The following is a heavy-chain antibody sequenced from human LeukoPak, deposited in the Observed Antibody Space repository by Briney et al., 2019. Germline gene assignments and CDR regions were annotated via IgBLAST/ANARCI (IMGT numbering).Heavy chain of an antibody. D-gene: IGHD5-12*01. CDR1: GYTFTMYY. V-gene: IGHV1-46*01. J-gene: IGHJ4*02. CDR2: INPSGGST. Sequence: GASVKVSCKASGYTFTMYYIHWVRQAPGQGLEWMGIINPSGGSTSYAQKFQGRVTMTRDTSTSTVYMELSSLRSEDTAVYYCASDSGYALHVDYWGQGTLVTVSS. CDR3: ASDSGYALHVDY.